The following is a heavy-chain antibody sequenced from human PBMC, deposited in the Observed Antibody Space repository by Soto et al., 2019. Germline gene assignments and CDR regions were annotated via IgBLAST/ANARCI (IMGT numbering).Heavy chain of an antibody. CDR2: IYYSGST. V-gene: IGHV4-30-4*08. CDR3: ARVSGGLGYCSGGSCYGFDY. J-gene: IGHJ4*02. D-gene: IGHD2-15*01. CDR1: GGSISSGGYS. Sequence: TLSLTCAVSGGSISSGGYSWSWIRQPPGKGLEWIGYIYYSGSTYYNPSLKSRVTISVDTSKNQFSLKLSSVTAADTAVYYCARVSGGLGYCSGGSCYGFDYWGQGTLVTVSS.